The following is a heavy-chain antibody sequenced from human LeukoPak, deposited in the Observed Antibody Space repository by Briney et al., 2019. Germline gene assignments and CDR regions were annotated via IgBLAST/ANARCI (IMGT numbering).Heavy chain of an antibody. CDR3: ARVQQTTKSLLRY. J-gene: IGHJ4*02. Sequence: ASVKVSCKASGYTFTGYYIHWVRQAPGQGLEWMGWINPNSGGTNYAQKFQGRVTMTRDTSISTAYMELSRLRSDDTAVYYCARVQQTTKSLLRYWGQGTLVTVSS. CDR1: GYTFTGYY. CDR2: INPNSGGT. D-gene: IGHD1-7*01. V-gene: IGHV1-2*02.